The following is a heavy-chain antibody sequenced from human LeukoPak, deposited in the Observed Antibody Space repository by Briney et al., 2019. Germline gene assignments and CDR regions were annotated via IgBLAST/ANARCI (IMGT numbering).Heavy chain of an antibody. CDR2: ISYDGSNK. Sequence: GGSLRLSCAASGFTFSSYGMSWVRQAPGKGLEWVAVISYDGSNKYYADSVKGRFTISRDNSKNTLYLQMNSLRAEDTAVYYCAKSVVSYYYYMDVWGKGTTVTVSS. CDR3: AKSVVSYYYYMDV. D-gene: IGHD3-22*01. V-gene: IGHV3-30*18. J-gene: IGHJ6*03. CDR1: GFTFSSYG.